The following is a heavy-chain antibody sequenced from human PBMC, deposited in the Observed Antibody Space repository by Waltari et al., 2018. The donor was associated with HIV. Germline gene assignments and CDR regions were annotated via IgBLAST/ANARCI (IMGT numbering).Heavy chain of an antibody. CDR1: GFILSSNW. D-gene: IGHD3-10*01. CDR2: VKPDGSET. Sequence: EVLLVGSGGGLVQPGGSLSLSCGISGFILSSNWMSWVRQAPGKGVEWLANVKPDGSETYYVDSVKGRFTISRDNAKNSVYLQMDSLRVEDTALYFCARDTGSQYYYYGMDVWGQGTMVSVS. CDR3: ARDTGSQYYYYGMDV. J-gene: IGHJ6*02. V-gene: IGHV3-7*01.